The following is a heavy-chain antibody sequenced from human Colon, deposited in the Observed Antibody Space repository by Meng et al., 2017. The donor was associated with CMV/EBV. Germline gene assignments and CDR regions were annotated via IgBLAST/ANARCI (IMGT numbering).Heavy chain of an antibody. CDR1: GYSFASYW. CDR3: ARLGYCTSTSCKGYNYGMDV. J-gene: IGHJ6*02. Sequence: KVSCKGSGYSFASYWIAWVRQMPGKGLEWMGIIYPGDSDTRYNPSFEGQVTIPVDKSISSAYLQYNGLRASDTAIYYCARLGYCTSTSCKGYNYGMDVWGQGTTVTVSS. D-gene: IGHD2-2*01. V-gene: IGHV5-51*01. CDR2: IYPGDSDT.